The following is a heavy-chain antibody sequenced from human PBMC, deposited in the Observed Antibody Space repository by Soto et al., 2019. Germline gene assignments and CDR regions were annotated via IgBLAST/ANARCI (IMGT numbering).Heavy chain of an antibody. J-gene: IGHJ5*02. D-gene: IGHD7-27*01. CDR2: IYYSGST. CDR1: GGSISSYY. CDR3: ARVANWGSEWFDP. Sequence: SETLSLTCTVSGGSISSYYWSWFRQPPGKGLEWIGYIYYSGSTNYNPSLKSRVTISVDTSKNQFSLKLSSVTAADTAVYYCARVANWGSEWFDPWGQGTLVTVS. V-gene: IGHV4-59*01.